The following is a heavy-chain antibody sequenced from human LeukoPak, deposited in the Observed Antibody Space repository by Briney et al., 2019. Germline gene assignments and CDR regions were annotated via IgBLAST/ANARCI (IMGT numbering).Heavy chain of an antibody. Sequence: GSLRLSCVTTGFTFSKYGMHWVRLAPGRGLEWGSLNYSGGSTYYADSVKRRFTISRDNSKNTVYLQMNSLRAEDTAVYYCARNIPVTRWGYWGQGTLVTVSS. CDR1: GFTFSKYG. CDR2: NYSGGST. V-gene: IGHV3-66*01. J-gene: IGHJ4*02. CDR3: ARNIPVTRWGY. D-gene: IGHD2-21*01.